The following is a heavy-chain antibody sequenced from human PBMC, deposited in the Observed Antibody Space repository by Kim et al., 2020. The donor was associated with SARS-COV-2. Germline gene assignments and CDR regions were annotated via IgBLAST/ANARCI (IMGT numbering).Heavy chain of an antibody. J-gene: IGHJ6*02. CDR1: GFTFSDHA. D-gene: IGHD6-13*01. V-gene: IGHV3-23*01. CDR2: SSGKGGTT. CDR3: AKDPQSIAASGGGGMDV. Sequence: GGSLRLSCVASGFTFSDHAMSWVRQAPRKGLEWVSVSSGKGGTTYYADSVKGRFTISRDNSKNTLYLQMNSLRAEDTAVYYCAKDPQSIAASGGGGMDVWGQGTTVTVSS.